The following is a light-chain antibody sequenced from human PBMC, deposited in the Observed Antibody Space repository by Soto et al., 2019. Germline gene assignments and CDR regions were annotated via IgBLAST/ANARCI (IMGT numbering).Light chain of an antibody. J-gene: IGLJ1*01. CDR1: SSDVGFYKY. V-gene: IGLV2-14*03. Sequence: QSALTQPASVSGSPRQSITISCTGTSSDVGFYKYVSWYQQHPGKAPKLLIYDVSYRPSGVSNRFSGSKSGNTASLTISGLQAEDEADYYCSSYATTNTYVFGTGTKVTVL. CDR3: SSYATTNTYV. CDR2: DVS.